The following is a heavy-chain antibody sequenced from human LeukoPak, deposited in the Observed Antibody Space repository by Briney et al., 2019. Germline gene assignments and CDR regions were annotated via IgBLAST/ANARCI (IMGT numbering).Heavy chain of an antibody. J-gene: IGHJ6*03. CDR3: ATRKSTVTSYYYYYYMDV. D-gene: IGHD4-11*01. Sequence: PSETLSLTCTVSGGSISSSSYYWGRMRQPPGKGRELIGSIYYSGSTYYNPSLKSRVTISVDTSKNQFSLKLSSVTAADTAVYYCATRKSTVTSYYYYYYMDVWGKGTTVTVSS. CDR1: GGSISSSSYY. V-gene: IGHV4-39*01. CDR2: IYYSGST.